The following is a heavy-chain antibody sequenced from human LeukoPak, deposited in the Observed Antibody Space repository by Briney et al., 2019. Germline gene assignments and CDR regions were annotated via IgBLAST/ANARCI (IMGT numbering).Heavy chain of an antibody. J-gene: IGHJ5*02. Sequence: GWSLRLSCIASGFIFTNYGMHWVRQAPGKGLDWVEFIRFDESDKNYADSVKGRFTVSRDNSKNTVYLQMSSLRPDDTAVYYCVKDGYCSSASCYAGHWFDAWGRGTLVTVSS. V-gene: IGHV3-30*02. D-gene: IGHD2-2*03. CDR3: VKDGYCSSASCYAGHWFDA. CDR2: IRFDESDK. CDR1: GFIFTNYG.